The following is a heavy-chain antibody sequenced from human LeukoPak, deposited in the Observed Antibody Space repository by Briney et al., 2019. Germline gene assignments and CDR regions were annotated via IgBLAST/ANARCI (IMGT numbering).Heavy chain of an antibody. V-gene: IGHV1-2*02. CDR1: GYTFTGYY. J-gene: IGHJ3*02. CDR3: AREPLGYDSSGGPDAFDI. CDR2: INPNSGGT. D-gene: IGHD3-22*01. Sequence: ASVKVSCKASGYTFTGYYMHWVRQAPGQGLEWMGWINPNSGGTNYAQKFQGRVTMTRDTSISTAYMELSRLRSDDTAVYYCAREPLGYDSSGGPDAFDIWGQGTMVTVSS.